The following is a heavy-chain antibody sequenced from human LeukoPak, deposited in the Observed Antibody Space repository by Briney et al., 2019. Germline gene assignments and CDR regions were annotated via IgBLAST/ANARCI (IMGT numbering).Heavy chain of an antibody. Sequence: GASVKVSCKASGYTFTSYAMHWVRQAPGQRLEWMGWINAGNGNTKYSQEFQGRVTITRDTSASTAYMELSSLRSEDMAVYYCARGNENYDFWSGYQTTFDYWGQGTLVTVSS. CDR2: INAGNGNT. J-gene: IGHJ4*02. V-gene: IGHV1-3*03. D-gene: IGHD3-3*01. CDR3: ARGNENYDFWSGYQTTFDY. CDR1: GYTFTSYA.